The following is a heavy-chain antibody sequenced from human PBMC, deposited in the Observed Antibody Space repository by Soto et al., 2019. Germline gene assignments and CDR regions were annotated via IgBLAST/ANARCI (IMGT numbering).Heavy chain of an antibody. D-gene: IGHD3-22*01. CDR3: AREVIVVAAGPFDY. Sequence: GGSLRLSCAASGFTFSSYGMHWVRQAPGKGLEWVAVIWYDGSNKYYADSVKGRFTISRDNSKNTLYLQMNSLRAEDTAVYYCAREVIVVAAGPFDYWGQGTLVTVSS. J-gene: IGHJ4*02. CDR1: GFTFSSYG. CDR2: IWYDGSNK. V-gene: IGHV3-33*01.